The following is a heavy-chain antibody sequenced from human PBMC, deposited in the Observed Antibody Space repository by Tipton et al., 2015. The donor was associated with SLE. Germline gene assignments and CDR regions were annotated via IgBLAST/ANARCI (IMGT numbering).Heavy chain of an antibody. J-gene: IGHJ5*02. CDR3: ARAGGGDSNWFDP. D-gene: IGHD2-21*01. Sequence: TLSLTCTVSGDSISNVNYYWNWLRQRPGKGLEWIGYVYYSGNTLYNPSLRSRVTMSLDTSKNQFSLKLSSVTAADTAVYYCARAGGGDSNWFDPWGQGTLVTVSS. CDR1: GDSISNVNYY. V-gene: IGHV4-30-4*08. CDR2: VYYSGNT.